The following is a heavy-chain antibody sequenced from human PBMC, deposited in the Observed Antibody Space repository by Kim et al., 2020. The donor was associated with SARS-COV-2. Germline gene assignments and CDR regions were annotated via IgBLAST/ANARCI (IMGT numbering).Heavy chain of an antibody. Sequence: KGRFTISRDNAKNSLYLQLSSLKAEDTALYYCARDRDYSGGGTAHYDVLDIWGQGTMVTVSS. V-gene: IGHV3-21*06. CDR3: ARDRDYSGGGTAHYDVLDI. J-gene: IGHJ3*02. D-gene: IGHD2-8*02.